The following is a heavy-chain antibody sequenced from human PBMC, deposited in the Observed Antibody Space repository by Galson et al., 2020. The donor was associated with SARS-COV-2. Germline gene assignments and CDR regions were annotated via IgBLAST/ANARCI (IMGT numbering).Heavy chain of an antibody. CDR1: GFTFYSNA. CDR3: AKGWGFGEFDY. V-gene: IGHV3-23*03. CDR2: IYSGGNT. D-gene: IGHD3-10*01. Sequence: GESLKISCAASGFTFYSNAMSWVRQVPGKGLEWVSVIYSGGNTYYTDSVKGRFTISRDDSRNTMYMQMNSLTTEDTAVYYCAKGWGFGEFDYRGQGTLVTVSS. J-gene: IGHJ4*02.